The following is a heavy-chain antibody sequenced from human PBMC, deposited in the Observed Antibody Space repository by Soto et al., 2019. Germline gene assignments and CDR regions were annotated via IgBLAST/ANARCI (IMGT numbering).Heavy chain of an antibody. CDR3: ARDNIVATILAGYNWFDP. CDR1: GYTFTSYG. V-gene: IGHV1-18*04. CDR2: ISAYNGNT. D-gene: IGHD5-12*01. J-gene: IGHJ5*02. Sequence: QVQLVQSGAEVKKPGASVKVSCKASGYTFTSYGISWVRQAPGQGLEWMGWISAYNGNTNYAQKLQDRVTMTTDTSTSTAYMELRSLRSDDTAVYYYARDNIVATILAGYNWFDPWGQGTLVTVSS.